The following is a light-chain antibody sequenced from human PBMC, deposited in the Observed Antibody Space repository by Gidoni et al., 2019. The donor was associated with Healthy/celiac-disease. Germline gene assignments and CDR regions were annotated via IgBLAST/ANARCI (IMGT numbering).Light chain of an antibody. J-gene: IGLJ2*01. V-gene: IGLV1-40*01. CDR1: SSTIGASDD. Sequence: QSVLTQPPSVSGAPGQRVTISCTGRSSTIGASDDVHWYQQLPGTSPKLLIYGNSNRPSGVPDRFSGSKSGTSAALAITGLQAEDEADYYCQSYDSSLSGSVFGGGTKLTVL. CDR3: QSYDSSLSGSV. CDR2: GNS.